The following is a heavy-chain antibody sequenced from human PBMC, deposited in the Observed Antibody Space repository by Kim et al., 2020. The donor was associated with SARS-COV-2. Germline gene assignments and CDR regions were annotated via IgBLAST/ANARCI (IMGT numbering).Heavy chain of an antibody. J-gene: IGHJ6*02. CDR3: AREGASSSGGMDV. D-gene: IGHD6-6*01. Sequence: YADSVKGRFTISRDNAKNSLYLQMNSLRAEDTAVYYCAREGASSSGGMDVWGQGTTVTVSS. V-gene: IGHV3-21*01.